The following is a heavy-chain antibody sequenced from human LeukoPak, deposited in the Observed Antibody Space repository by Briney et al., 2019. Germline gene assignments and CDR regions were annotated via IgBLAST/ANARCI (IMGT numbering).Heavy chain of an antibody. J-gene: IGHJ4*02. CDR1: GFTFSSYA. Sequence: GGSLRLSCAASGFTFSSYAMSWVRQAPGKGLEWVSAISGSGGSTYYADSVKGRFTISRDNSKNTLYLQMNSPRAEDTAVYYCAKDTYYYDSSGTFDYWGQGTLVTVSS. V-gene: IGHV3-23*01. CDR2: ISGSGGST. D-gene: IGHD3-22*01. CDR3: AKDTYYYDSSGTFDY.